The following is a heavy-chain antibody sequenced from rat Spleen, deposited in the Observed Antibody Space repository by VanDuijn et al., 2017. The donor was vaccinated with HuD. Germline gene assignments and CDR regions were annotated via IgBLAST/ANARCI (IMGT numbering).Heavy chain of an antibody. CDR2: IIYDGTYT. Sequence: EVQLVESGGGLVQPGRSLKLSCAASGFTFSNYGMAWVRQAPTKGLEWVATIIYDGTYTYYRDSVKGRFTLSRDNAETTLYLQMNSLRSEDTATYYCAKDHDGSYYYVMDAWGQGASVTVS. J-gene: IGHJ4*01. CDR3: AKDHDGSYYYVMDA. CDR1: GFTFSNYG. D-gene: IGHD1-12*02. V-gene: IGHV5-29*01.